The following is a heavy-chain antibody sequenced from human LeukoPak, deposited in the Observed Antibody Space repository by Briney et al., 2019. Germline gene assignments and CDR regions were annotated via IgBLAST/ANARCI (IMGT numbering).Heavy chain of an antibody. J-gene: IGHJ6*03. V-gene: IGHV3-11*04. D-gene: IGHD4-23*01. CDR3: ARGTPRTSYYMDV. Sequence: PGGSLRLSCVASGFTFSDYYMSWIRQAPGKGLEWVSYISSSSSTIYYADSVKGRFTISRDNAKKSLYVQMNSLRAEDTAVYYCARGTPRTSYYMDVWGKGTTVTVSS. CDR1: GFTFSDYY. CDR2: ISSSSSTI.